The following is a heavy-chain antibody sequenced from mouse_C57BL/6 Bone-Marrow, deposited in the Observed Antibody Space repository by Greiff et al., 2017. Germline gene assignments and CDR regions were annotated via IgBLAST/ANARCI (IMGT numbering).Heavy chain of an antibody. CDR2: ISDGGSHT. V-gene: IGHV5-4*03. J-gene: IGHJ3*01. CDR1: GFTFSSYA. CDR3: ARGGYRFAY. Sequence: EVMLVESGGGLVKPGGSLKLSCAASGFTFSSYAMSWVRQTPEKRLEWVATISDGGSHTYYPDNVKGRFTISRDNAKNNLYLQMSHLKSEDTAMYYCARGGYRFAYWGQGTLVTVSA.